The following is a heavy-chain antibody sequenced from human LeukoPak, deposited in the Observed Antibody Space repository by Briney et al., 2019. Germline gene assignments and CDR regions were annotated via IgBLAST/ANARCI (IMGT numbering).Heavy chain of an antibody. CDR3: ASPRSGYDWEGFDY. D-gene: IGHD5-12*01. CDR2: IGATQTYI. V-gene: IGHV3-21*04. J-gene: IGHJ4*02. Sequence: GGSLRLSCTGAGFTFATYTFNWVRQAPGKGLEWVASIGATQTYIYYADSVKGRFTISRDNSKNTLYLQMNSLRAEDTAVYYCASPRSGYDWEGFDYWGQGTLVTVSS. CDR1: GFTFATYT.